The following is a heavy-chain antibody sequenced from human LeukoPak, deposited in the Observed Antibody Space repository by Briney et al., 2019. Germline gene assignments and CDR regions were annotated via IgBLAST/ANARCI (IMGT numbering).Heavy chain of an antibody. CDR1: GGSVSDYY. J-gene: IGHJ4*02. Sequence: SETLSLTCTISGGSVSDYYRSWIRQSPGKGLEWIGYIYHTGSTSYSPSLKSRVTISADTSQNQFSLKLSSVTAADTAVYYCATPGRRDGYNLWGQGTLVTVSS. CDR3: ATPGRRDGYNL. CDR2: IYHTGST. V-gene: IGHV4-59*02. D-gene: IGHD5-24*01.